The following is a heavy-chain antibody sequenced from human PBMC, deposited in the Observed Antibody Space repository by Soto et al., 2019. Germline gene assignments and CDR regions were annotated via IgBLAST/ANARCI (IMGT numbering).Heavy chain of an antibody. Sequence: GGSLRLSCAASGFTFDDYTVHWVRQAPGKGLEWVSLISWDGGSTYYADSVKGRFTISRDNSKNSLYLQMNSLRTEDTALYYCAKDGGGNSVGYYYYGMDVWGQGTTVTVSS. CDR3: AKDGGGNSVGYYYYGMDV. D-gene: IGHD2-21*02. CDR2: ISWDGGST. J-gene: IGHJ6*02. CDR1: GFTFDDYT. V-gene: IGHV3-43*01.